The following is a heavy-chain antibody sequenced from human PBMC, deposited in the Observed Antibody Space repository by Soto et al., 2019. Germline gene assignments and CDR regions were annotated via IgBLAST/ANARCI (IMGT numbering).Heavy chain of an antibody. Sequence: QVQLVESGGGVVQPGRSLRLSCAASGFTFSSYAMHWVRQAPGKGLEWVAVISYDGSNKYYADSVKGRFTISRDNSKNTLYLQMTALGAEDTAVYYCARGDSGWYSSYFDSWRQGTLVTVSS. CDR2: ISYDGSNK. CDR3: ARGDSGWYSSYFDS. J-gene: IGHJ4*02. CDR1: GFTFSSYA. D-gene: IGHD6-19*01. V-gene: IGHV3-30-3*01.